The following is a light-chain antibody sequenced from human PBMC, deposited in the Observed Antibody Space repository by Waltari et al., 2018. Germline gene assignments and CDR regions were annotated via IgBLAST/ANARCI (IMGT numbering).Light chain of an antibody. CDR2: SAS. Sequence: DIQMTQTPSSLPASVGDRVTISCRASQGISNSVAWYQQKPGKAPQLLIYSASTLHSWVPSRFSGSGSETDFTLTISSLQPEDVSTYYCQKYNSAPYTFGQGTKLEIK. J-gene: IGKJ2*01. CDR3: QKYNSAPYT. CDR1: QGISNS. V-gene: IGKV1-27*01.